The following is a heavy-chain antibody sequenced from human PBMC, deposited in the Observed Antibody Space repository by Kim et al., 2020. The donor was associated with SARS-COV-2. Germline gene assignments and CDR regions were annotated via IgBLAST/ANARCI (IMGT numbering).Heavy chain of an antibody. J-gene: IGHJ6*02. Sequence: ASVKVSCKASGYTFTSYGISWVRQAPGQGLEWMGWISAYNGNTNYAQKLQGRVTMTTDTSTSTAYMELRSLRSDDTAVYYCASFRAGGYGALWGMDVWGQGTTVTVSS. CDR3: ASFRAGGYGALWGMDV. D-gene: IGHD5-18*01. CDR1: GYTFTSYG. CDR2: ISAYNGNT. V-gene: IGHV1-18*01.